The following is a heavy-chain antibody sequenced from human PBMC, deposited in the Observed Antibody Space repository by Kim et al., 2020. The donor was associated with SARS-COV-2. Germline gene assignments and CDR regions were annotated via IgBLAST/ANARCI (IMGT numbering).Heavy chain of an antibody. J-gene: IGHJ4*02. CDR2: INPKSGGT. Sequence: ASVKVSCKASGYSFSDVFIHWLRQAPGQGPEWMGWINPKSGGTNYPQRFQGRVTMTRDRSFNTVSLDLRRLRSDDTAVYYCARGPSSGSFDHWGQGTLVTVSS. D-gene: IGHD6-19*01. CDR1: GYSFSDVF. CDR3: ARGPSSGSFDH. V-gene: IGHV1-2*02.